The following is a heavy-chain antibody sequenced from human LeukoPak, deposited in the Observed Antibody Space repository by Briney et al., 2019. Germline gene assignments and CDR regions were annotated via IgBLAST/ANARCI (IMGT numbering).Heavy chain of an antibody. V-gene: IGHV3-15*07. CDR2: ILSKTSGGTT. CDR1: GFSFSNAW. D-gene: IGHD3-10*01. CDR3: ADYYASGSYPP. Sequence: GGSLRLSCAASGFSFSNAWMNWVRQAPGKGLEWVGRILSKTSGGTTDYATPVKGRFTISRDDSKNMLYLHMNSLQIEDTAVYYCADYYASGSYPPWGQGTLVTVSS. J-gene: IGHJ5*02.